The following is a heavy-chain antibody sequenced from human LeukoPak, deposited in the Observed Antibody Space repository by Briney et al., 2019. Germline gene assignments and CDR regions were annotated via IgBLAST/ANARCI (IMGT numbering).Heavy chain of an antibody. Sequence: PGASVKVSCKASGGTFSSYAISWVRQAPGQGLEWMGGIIPIFGTANYAQKFQGRVTITADESTSTAYMELSSLRSEDTAVYYCATRVGIAVPGLCKDWGQGTVVTVSS. CDR3: ATRVGIAVPGLCKD. V-gene: IGHV1-69*13. J-gene: IGHJ4*02. CDR2: IIPIFGTA. D-gene: IGHD6-19*01. CDR1: GGTFSSYA.